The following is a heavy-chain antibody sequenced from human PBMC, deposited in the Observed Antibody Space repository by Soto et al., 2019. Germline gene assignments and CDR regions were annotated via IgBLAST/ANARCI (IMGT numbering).Heavy chain of an antibody. CDR1: GFTVSSNY. J-gene: IGHJ6*03. V-gene: IGHV3-53*04. CDR2: IYSGGST. Sequence: GGSLRLSCAASGFTVSSNYMSWVRQAPGKGLEWVSVIYSGGSTYYADSVKGRFAISRHNSKNTLYLQMNSLRAEDTAVYYCARGGIAAAGTFYYYYYMDVWGKGTTVTVSS. D-gene: IGHD6-13*01. CDR3: ARGGIAAAGTFYYYYYMDV.